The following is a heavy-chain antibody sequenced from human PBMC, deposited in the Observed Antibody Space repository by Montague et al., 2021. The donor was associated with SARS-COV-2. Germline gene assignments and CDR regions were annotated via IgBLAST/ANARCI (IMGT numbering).Heavy chain of an antibody. J-gene: IGHJ5*02. CDR1: GFSLSTSGMC. CDR3: ARILVAAAGSPFDP. CDR2: IDWDDDK. D-gene: IGHD6-13*01. Sequence: PALGKPTQSLTLTCTFSGFSLSTSGMCVSWIRQPPGKALEWLARIDWDDDKYYSTSLKTRLTISKGTSKNQVVLTMTNMDPVDTATYYCARILVAAAGSPFDPWGQGTLVTVSS. V-gene: IGHV2-70*11.